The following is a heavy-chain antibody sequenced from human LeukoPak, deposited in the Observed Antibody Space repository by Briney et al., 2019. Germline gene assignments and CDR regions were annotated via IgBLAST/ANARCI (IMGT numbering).Heavy chain of an antibody. V-gene: IGHV3-30-3*01. CDR2: ISYGGNTK. D-gene: IGHD3-3*01. Sequence: PGGSLRLSCAASGFTFSSYAMHWVRQAPGKGLEWVTIISYGGNTKYSADSVKGRFTISRDNSKNTLYLQMNSLRVEDTAVYYCTRGAFGVVIKDDAFDIWGQGTLVTVSS. CDR3: TRGAFGVVIKDDAFDI. J-gene: IGHJ3*02. CDR1: GFTFSSYA.